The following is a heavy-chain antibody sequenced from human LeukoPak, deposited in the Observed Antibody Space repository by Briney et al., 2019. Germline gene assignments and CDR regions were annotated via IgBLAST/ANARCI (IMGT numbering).Heavy chain of an antibody. D-gene: IGHD6-13*01. J-gene: IGHJ4*02. V-gene: IGHV4-34*01. CDR3: ARRSSSWSFDY. CDR2: INHSGST. CDR1: GGSFSGYY. Sequence: SETLSLTCAVYGGSFSGYYWSWIRQPPGKGLEWIGEINHSGSTNYNPSLKSRVTISVDTSKNQFSLKLSSVTAADTAVYYCARRSSSWSFDYWGQGTLATVSS.